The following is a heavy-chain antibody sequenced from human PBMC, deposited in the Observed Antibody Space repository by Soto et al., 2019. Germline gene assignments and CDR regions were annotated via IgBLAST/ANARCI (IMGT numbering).Heavy chain of an antibody. J-gene: IGHJ4*02. D-gene: IGHD2-15*01. CDR3: AIDPYGGSFF. V-gene: IGHV3-30*03. Sequence: QVQLVESGGGVVQPGRSLRLSCAASSFTFTSYDLHWVRQAPGKGLEWVAFISSDGTKKYYADSVKGRFTISRDNSKNTLYLQMNSLRPEDTAVYHCAIDPYGGSFFWGQGTLLTVSS. CDR1: SFTFTSYD. CDR2: ISSDGTKK.